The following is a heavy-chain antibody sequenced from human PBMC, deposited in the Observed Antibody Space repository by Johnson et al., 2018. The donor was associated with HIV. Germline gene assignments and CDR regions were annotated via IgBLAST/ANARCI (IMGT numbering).Heavy chain of an antibody. CDR1: GFTFSSYA. Sequence: ELLVESGGGLVQPGGSLRLSCAASGFTFSSYAMSWVRQAPGKGLEWVSAISGSGGSTYYADSVKGRFTISRDNSKNTLYLQMNSLRAEDTAVYYCAKDNYYDISGSGAGGPYDAFDIWGQGTMVTVSS. CDR3: AKDNYYDISGSGAGGPYDAFDI. D-gene: IGHD3-22*01. CDR2: ISGSGGST. V-gene: IGHV3-23*04. J-gene: IGHJ3*02.